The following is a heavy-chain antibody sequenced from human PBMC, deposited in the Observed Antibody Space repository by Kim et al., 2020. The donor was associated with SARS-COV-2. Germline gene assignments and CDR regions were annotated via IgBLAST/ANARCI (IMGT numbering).Heavy chain of an antibody. V-gene: IGHV3-21*01. Sequence: GGSLRLSCAASGFTFSSYSMNWVRQAPGKGLEWVSSISSSSSYIYYADSVKGRFTISRDNAKNSLYLQMNSLRAEDTAVYYCARDSLVVPAAQDYWGQGTLVTVSS. CDR1: GFTFSSYS. J-gene: IGHJ4*02. CDR2: ISSSSSYI. CDR3: ARDSLVVPAAQDY. D-gene: IGHD2-2*01.